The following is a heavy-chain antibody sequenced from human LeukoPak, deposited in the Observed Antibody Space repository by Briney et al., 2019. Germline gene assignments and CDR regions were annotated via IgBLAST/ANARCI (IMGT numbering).Heavy chain of an antibody. CDR2: TYYTGTT. V-gene: IGHV4-59*08. CDR3: ARFTYTTRPPEV. CDR1: NGSISSYY. J-gene: IGHJ6*04. D-gene: IGHD3-16*01. Sequence: PSETLSLTCSVSNGSISSYYWSWIRQPPGKGLEWIGNTYYTGTTNFNPSLKRRITISVDTSRNQFSLRLRSVTAADTAVYFCARFTYTTRPPEVWGKGTTVTVSS.